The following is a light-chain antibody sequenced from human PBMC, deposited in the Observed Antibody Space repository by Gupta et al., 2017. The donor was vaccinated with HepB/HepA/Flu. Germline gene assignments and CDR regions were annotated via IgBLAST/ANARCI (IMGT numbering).Light chain of an antibody. V-gene: IGLV2-14*03. Sequence: QSALTHPASVSGSPGQPSTISCTGGIHDIGTFYYVSWYQQRPGKAPQVMYCNVNERPSGVSVRSSASKASTTAFPTISGLQAEDDAYYYCCSYVSGGTCLFGTGTKVTVL. J-gene: IGLJ1*01. CDR1: IHDIGTFYY. CDR2: NVN. CDR3: CSYVSGGTCL.